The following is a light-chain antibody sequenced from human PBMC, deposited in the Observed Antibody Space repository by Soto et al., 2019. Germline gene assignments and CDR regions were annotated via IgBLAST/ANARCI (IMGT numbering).Light chain of an antibody. J-gene: IGKJ5*01. Sequence: DIVMTQSPDALAVSLGERATINCKSSQSVLYSSSDNNYLAWYQQKPGQPPKLLIYWASTRESGVPDRFSGSGSGTDFTLTISSLESEDFAIYYCQQRSNWPTFGQGTRLEIK. CDR2: WAS. CDR3: QQRSNWPT. V-gene: IGKV4-1*01. CDR1: QSVLYSSSDNNY.